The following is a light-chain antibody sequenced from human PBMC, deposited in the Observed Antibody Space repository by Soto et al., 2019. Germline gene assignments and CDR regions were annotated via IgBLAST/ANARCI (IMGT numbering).Light chain of an antibody. J-gene: IGKJ3*01. CDR1: QTVATNY. Sequence: EIVLTQSPGTLSLSPGERATLSCRASQTVATNYVAWYQQRPGQAPKLLIYAASNRAAGIPDRFSGRASGPDFTPTTSRLDPEDFAVYYCQQHASSPSPFGPGTRVDIK. CDR3: QQHASSPSP. V-gene: IGKV3-20*01. CDR2: AAS.